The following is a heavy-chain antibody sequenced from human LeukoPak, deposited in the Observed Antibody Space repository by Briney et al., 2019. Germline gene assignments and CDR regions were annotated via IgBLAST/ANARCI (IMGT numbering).Heavy chain of an antibody. J-gene: IGHJ5*02. D-gene: IGHD4-17*01. Sequence: PSETLSLTCTVSGDSINNNHWSWIRQPPGRALEWIGYTYDSGSAKVNPSLKSRVTISVDTSKNLFSLKLTSVTAADTAVYYCATCRDEFGDYGFTSWGQGTLVTVSS. CDR2: TYDSGSA. V-gene: IGHV4-59*01. CDR1: GDSINNNH. CDR3: ATCRDEFGDYGFTS.